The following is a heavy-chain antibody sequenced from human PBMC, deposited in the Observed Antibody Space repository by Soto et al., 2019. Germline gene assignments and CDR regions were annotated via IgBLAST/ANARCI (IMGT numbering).Heavy chain of an antibody. Sequence: PGGSLRLSCAASGFTFSTYSMNWVRQAPGKGLEWISSISSSSSYIYYADSVKGRFTISRDNADNSLYLQMNSLRVEDTAVYYCARDWSDGSGYLNYWGQGTPVTVSS. CDR2: ISSSSSYI. J-gene: IGHJ4*02. CDR3: ARDWSDGSGYLNY. V-gene: IGHV3-21*06. CDR1: GFTFSTYS. D-gene: IGHD3-22*01.